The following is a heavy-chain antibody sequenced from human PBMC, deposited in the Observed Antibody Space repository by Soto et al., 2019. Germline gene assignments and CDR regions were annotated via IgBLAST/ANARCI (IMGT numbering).Heavy chain of an antibody. CDR1: GFTFSSYW. D-gene: IGHD6-19*01. V-gene: IGHV3-7*01. J-gene: IGHJ4*02. Sequence: GGSLRLSCAASGFTFSSYWMSWVRQAPGKGLEWVANIKQDGSEKFYVDSVKGRFTISRDNAENSLYLQMNSLRAEDTAVYYCARGTGAAVAADYWGQGTLVTVSS. CDR3: ARGTGAAVAADY. CDR2: IKQDGSEK.